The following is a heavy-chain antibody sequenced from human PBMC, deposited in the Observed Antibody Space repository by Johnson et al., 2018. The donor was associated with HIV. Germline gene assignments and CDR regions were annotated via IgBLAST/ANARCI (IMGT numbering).Heavy chain of an antibody. CDR2: ISYDGSNK. D-gene: IGHD1-26*01. V-gene: IGHV3-30*18. CDR1: GFTFSTYG. Sequence: QMLLVESGGGVVQPGRSLRLSCAASGFTFSTYGMHWARQAPGKGLEWVAVISYDGSNKYYADSVKGRFTISRDNSKNTLYLQMNSLRAEDTAVYYCAKDLGPYGSGSYNDAFDIWGQGTMVTVSS. J-gene: IGHJ3*02. CDR3: AKDLGPYGSGSYNDAFDI.